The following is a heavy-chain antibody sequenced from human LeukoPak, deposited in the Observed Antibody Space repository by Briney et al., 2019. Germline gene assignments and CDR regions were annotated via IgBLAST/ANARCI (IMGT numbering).Heavy chain of an antibody. J-gene: IGHJ4*02. CDR2: ISSSGGAT. CDR1: GFTFSNYA. D-gene: IGHD2-15*01. Sequence: GGSLRLSCAASGFTFSNYAMYWVRQDPGKGLEWVSAISSSGGATYYADSVKGRFTISRDNSKNTLYLQMNSLRAEDTAIYYCANGGGSLFDYWGQGTLVTVSS. V-gene: IGHV3-23*01. CDR3: ANGGGSLFDY.